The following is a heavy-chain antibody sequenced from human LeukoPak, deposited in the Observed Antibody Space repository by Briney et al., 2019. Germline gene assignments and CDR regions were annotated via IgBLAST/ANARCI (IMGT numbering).Heavy chain of an antibody. D-gene: IGHD3-22*01. CDR2: ISGSGGST. J-gene: IGHJ4*02. V-gene: IGHV3-23*01. CDR1: GFTFSSYA. CDR3: AKVGNYYDSSGYNY. Sequence: GGSLRLSCAASGFTFSSYAMSWVRQAPGKGLEWVSAISGSGGSTYYADSVKGRFTISRDNPKNTLYLQMNSLRAEDTAVYYCAKVGNYYDSSGYNYWGQGTLVTVSS.